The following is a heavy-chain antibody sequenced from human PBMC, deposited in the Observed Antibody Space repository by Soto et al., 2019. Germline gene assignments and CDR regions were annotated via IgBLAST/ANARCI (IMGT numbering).Heavy chain of an antibody. CDR3: ARDGRIEVAGGYYYYGMDV. D-gene: IGHD6-19*01. V-gene: IGHV1-18*01. J-gene: IGHJ6*02. CDR2: ISAYNGNT. CDR1: GYTFPSYG. Sequence: ASVKGSCKASGYTFPSYGSSWVRQAPGQGLEWMGWISAYNGNTNYAQKLQGRVTMTTDTSTSTAYMELRSLRSDDTAVYYCARDGRIEVAGGYYYYGMDVWGQGTTVTVSS.